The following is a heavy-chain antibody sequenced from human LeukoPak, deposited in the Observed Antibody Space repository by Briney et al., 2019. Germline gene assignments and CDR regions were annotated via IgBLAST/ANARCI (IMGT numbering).Heavy chain of an antibody. Sequence: GGSLRLSCAASGFTFRIYTMNWVRQAPGKGLEWVSFYADSVKGRFTVSRDNSKSTLYLQLSSLRADDSAVFYCAKQPLGSGTPLDYWGQGTLVTVSS. CDR3: AKQPLGSGTPLDY. D-gene: IGHD3-10*01. V-gene: IGHV3-23*01. J-gene: IGHJ4*02. CDR1: GFTFRIYT.